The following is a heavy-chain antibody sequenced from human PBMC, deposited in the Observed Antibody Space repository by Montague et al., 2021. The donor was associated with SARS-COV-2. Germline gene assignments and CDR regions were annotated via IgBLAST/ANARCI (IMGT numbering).Heavy chain of an antibody. CDR1: GFTFSRYG. CDR3: ARDEDRGYNWNAHGMDV. D-gene: IGHD1-1*01. J-gene: IGHJ6*02. Sequence: SLSLSCAASGFTFSRYGMPWVRQAPGKGLEWVAVIWYDGSNKYYADSVKGRFTISRDNSKNTLYLQMNSLRAEDTAVYYCARDEDRGYNWNAHGMDVWGQGTTVTVSS. V-gene: IGHV3-33*01. CDR2: IWYDGSNK.